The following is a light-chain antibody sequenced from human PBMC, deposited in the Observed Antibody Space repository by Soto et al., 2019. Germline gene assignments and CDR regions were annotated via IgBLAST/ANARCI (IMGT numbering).Light chain of an antibody. V-gene: IGLV1-44*01. CDR1: FSNVGSTS. CDR2: NND. J-gene: IGLJ2*01. Sequence: QSVLTQPPSASGTPGQRVTISCSGSFSNVGSTSVNWYQQQFPVAAPKLLIYNNDQRPLGVPDRFSGSRSGTSASLAITGLQSEDEADYYCASWDDSLNTLVFGGGTKLTVL. CDR3: ASWDDSLNTLV.